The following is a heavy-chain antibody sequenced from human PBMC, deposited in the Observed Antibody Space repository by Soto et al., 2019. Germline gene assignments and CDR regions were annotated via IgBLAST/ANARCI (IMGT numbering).Heavy chain of an antibody. D-gene: IGHD2-21*02. CDR2: IGTSSSYI. CDR1: GFTFGTYT. CDR3: ARVMCGDCSTYYYYSMDV. V-gene: IGHV3-21*01. Sequence: PGGSLSLSCAASGFTFGTYTMNWVRQAPGKGLEWVSSIGTSSSYIYYADSVRGRFTISRDNAKDSLYLQMSSLRAEDTAVYYCARVMCGDCSTYYYYSMDVWGQGTTVTVSS. J-gene: IGHJ6*02.